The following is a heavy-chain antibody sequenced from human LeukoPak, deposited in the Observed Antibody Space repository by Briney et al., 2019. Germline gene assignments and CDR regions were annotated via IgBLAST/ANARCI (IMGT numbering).Heavy chain of an antibody. J-gene: IGHJ4*02. CDR3: AKDPSVAGTSYFDY. CDR2: ISGSGGST. CDR1: GFTFSSYG. V-gene: IGHV3-23*01. D-gene: IGHD6-19*01. Sequence: GGSLRLSCAASGFTFSSYGMSWVRQAPGKGLEWVSAISGSGGSTYYADSVKGRLTISRDNSKNTLYLQMNSLRAEDTAVYYCAKDPSVAGTSYFDYWGQGTLVTVSS.